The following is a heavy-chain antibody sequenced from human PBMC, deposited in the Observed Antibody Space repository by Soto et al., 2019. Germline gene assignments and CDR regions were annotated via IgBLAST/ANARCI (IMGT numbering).Heavy chain of an antibody. V-gene: IGHV1-2*04. D-gene: IGHD3-22*01. J-gene: IGHJ4*02. CDR1: GYTFTGYY. CDR2: INPNSGGT. CDR3: ARAFFPRGYDYYDSSGYQGHFDY. Sequence: ASVKVSCKASGYTFTGYYMHWVRQAPGQGLEWMGWINPNSGGTNYAQKFQGWVTMTRDTSISTAYMELSRLRSDDTAAYYCARAFFPRGYDYYDSSGYQGHFDYWGQGTLVTVSS.